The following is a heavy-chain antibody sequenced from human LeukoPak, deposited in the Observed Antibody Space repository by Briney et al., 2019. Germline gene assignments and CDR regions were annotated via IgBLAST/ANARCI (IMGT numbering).Heavy chain of an antibody. J-gene: IGHJ4*02. CDR3: AREFEGVASRAGY. V-gene: IGHV3-21*01. CDR1: GFTFSRYS. CDR2: MSVNSGLI. Sequence: PGGSLRLSCAASGFTFSRYSMNWVRQAPGKGLEWVSSMSVNSGLIYYADSVKGRFTVSRDNARNSLYLQMHSLRAEDTAVYYCAREFEGVASRAGYWGQGTLVTVSS. D-gene: IGHD2-8*01.